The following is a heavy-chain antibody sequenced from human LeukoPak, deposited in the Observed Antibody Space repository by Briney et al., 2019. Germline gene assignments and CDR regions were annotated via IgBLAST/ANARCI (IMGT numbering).Heavy chain of an antibody. J-gene: IGHJ3*02. CDR1: GYIFTTYY. CDR3: ARLSQQTFDI. CDR2: IDPSGGST. V-gene: IGHV1-46*01. Sequence: ASVKVSCKPSGYIFTTYYMHWVRQAPGQGLEWMGIIDPSGGSTSYAQKFQGRVTMTRDTSTSTVYMELSSLRSDDTAVYYCARLSQQTFDIWGQGTLVTVSS.